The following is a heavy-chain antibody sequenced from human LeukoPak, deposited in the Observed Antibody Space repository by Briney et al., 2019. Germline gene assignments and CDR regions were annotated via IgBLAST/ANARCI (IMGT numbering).Heavy chain of an antibody. CDR1: GGSISSSSYY. CDR2: IYYSGST. CDR3: ARRVTGVAGLGYFDY. D-gene: IGHD6-19*01. J-gene: IGHJ4*02. V-gene: IGHV4-39*01. Sequence: SETLSLTCAVSGGSISSSSYYWGWIRQPPGKGLEWIGSIYYSGSTYYNPSLKSRVTISVDTSKNQFSLKLSSVTAADTAVCYCARRVTGVAGLGYFDYWGQGTLVTVSS.